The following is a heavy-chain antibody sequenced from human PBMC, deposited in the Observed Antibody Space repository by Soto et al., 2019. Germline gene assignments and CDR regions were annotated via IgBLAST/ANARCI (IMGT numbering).Heavy chain of an antibody. CDR2: ISSSSSYI. V-gene: IGHV3-21*01. CDR1: GFTFSSYS. Sequence: EVQLVESEGGLVKPGGSLRLSCAASGFTFSSYSMNWVRQAPGKGLEWVSSISSSSSYIYYADSVKGRFTISRDNAKNSLYLQMNSLRAEDTAVYYCARDSSGWAKPFDYWGQGTLVTVSS. CDR3: ARDSSGWAKPFDY. J-gene: IGHJ4*02. D-gene: IGHD6-19*01.